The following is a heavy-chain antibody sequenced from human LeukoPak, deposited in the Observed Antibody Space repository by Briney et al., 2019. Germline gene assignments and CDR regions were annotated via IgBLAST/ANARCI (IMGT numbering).Heavy chain of an antibody. CDR2: IYYSGST. J-gene: IGHJ4*02. V-gene: IGHV4-59*01. D-gene: IGHD3-22*01. CDR3: ARVEYYDSSGYYYFDY. CDR1: GGSISSYY. Sequence: SETLSLTCTVSGGSISSYYWSWVRQPPGKGLEWVGYIYYSGSTNYNPSLKSRVTISVDTSKNQFSLKLSSVTAADTAVYYCARVEYYDSSGYYYFDYGGQGTLVTVSS.